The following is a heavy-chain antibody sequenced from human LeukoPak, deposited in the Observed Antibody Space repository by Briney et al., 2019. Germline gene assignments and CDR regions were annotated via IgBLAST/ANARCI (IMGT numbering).Heavy chain of an antibody. V-gene: IGHV3-21*01. CDR1: GFTFSSYS. CDR2: ISSSSSYI. J-gene: IGHJ4*02. Sequence: GGSLGLSCAASGFTFSSYSMNWVRQAPGKGLEWVSSISSSSSYIYYADSVKGRFTISRDNAKNSLYLQMNSLRAEDTAVYYCARVPLAGGGEWGQGTLVTVSS. D-gene: IGHD6-19*01. CDR3: ARVPLAGGGE.